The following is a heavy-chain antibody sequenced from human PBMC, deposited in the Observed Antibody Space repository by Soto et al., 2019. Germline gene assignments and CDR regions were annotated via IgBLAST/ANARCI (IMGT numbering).Heavy chain of an antibody. V-gene: IGHV4-59*08. D-gene: IGHD6-13*01. CDR3: ARRRGTSWSIDL. CDR2: IYSSGST. CDR1: GGPIINYY. J-gene: IGHJ5*02. Sequence: SETLSLTCTVSGGPIINYYWSWIRQTPEKGLEWIGYIYSSGSTNYHPSLKSRVTIFIDVSKNLFSLNLTSVTAADTAVYYCARRRGTSWSIDLWGQGTLVTVSS.